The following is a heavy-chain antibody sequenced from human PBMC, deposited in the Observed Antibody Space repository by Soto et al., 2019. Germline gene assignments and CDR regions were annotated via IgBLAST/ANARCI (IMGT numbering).Heavy chain of an antibody. CDR1: GDSITSGGYY. CDR3: ARDVGDHFRSAFDI. Sequence: QVHLQESGPGLVKPSQTLSLTCTVSGDSITSGGYYWSWIRQHPGKGLEWIGYIYHTGSAHYKPSLKSRLTISVDTSKNQFSLKLSSVTAADTAVYYCARDVGDHFRSAFDIWGQGTMVTVSS. D-gene: IGHD4-17*01. CDR2: IYHTGSA. V-gene: IGHV4-31*03. J-gene: IGHJ3*02.